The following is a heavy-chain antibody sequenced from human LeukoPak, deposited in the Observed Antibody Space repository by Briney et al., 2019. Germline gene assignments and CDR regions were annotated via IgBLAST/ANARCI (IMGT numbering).Heavy chain of an antibody. CDR1: GFTVNSNH. CDR3: ARENRYYDSSGYYSYYIFDY. CDR2: IYSAGTT. D-gene: IGHD3-22*01. Sequence: GGSLRLSCAASGFTVNSNHMTWVRQSPEKGLEWVSFIYSAGTTSYADSVKGRFTTSRDNSKNTLYLQMNSLRAEDTAVYYCARENRYYDSSGYYSYYIFDYWGQGTLVTVSS. J-gene: IGHJ4*02. V-gene: IGHV3-53*01.